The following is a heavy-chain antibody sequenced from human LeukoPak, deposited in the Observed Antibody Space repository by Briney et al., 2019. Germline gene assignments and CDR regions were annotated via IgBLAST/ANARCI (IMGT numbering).Heavy chain of an antibody. Sequence: GESLKISSKGSGYSFTSYWIGWVRQMPGKGLEWMGIIYPGDSDTRYSPSFQGQVTISADKSISTAYLQWSSLKASDTAMYYCARIKAAAGNIGDYWGQGTLVTVSS. D-gene: IGHD6-13*01. CDR3: ARIKAAAGNIGDY. V-gene: IGHV5-51*01. CDR1: GYSFTSYW. CDR2: IYPGDSDT. J-gene: IGHJ4*02.